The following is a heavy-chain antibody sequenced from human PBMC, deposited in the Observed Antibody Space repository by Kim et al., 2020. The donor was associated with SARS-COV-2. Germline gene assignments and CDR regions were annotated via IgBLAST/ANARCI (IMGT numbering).Heavy chain of an antibody. V-gene: IGHV3-23*01. CDR2: MNAPGANT. CDR1: GFNFGTFG. Sequence: GGSLRLSCVASGFNFGTFGMRWVRQAPGKGLMWVSVMNAPGANTCYAESVKGRFTVSRDSARNMLYLQMNSLRAEDTAVYYCVRGACLGYWG. CDR3: VRGACLGY. J-gene: IGHJ4*01.